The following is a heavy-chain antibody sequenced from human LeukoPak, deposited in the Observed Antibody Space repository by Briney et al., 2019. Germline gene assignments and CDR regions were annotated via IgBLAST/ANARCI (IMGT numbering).Heavy chain of an antibody. Sequence: LGRSLRLSCAASGFTFSSYGMHWVRQAPGKGLEWVAVIWYDGSNKYYADSVKGRFTISRDNSKNTLYLQMNSLRAEDTAVYYCAREGAPYSSSWYVDYWGQGTLVTVSS. D-gene: IGHD6-13*01. CDR1: GFTFSSYG. J-gene: IGHJ4*02. CDR2: IWYDGSNK. V-gene: IGHV3-33*01. CDR3: AREGAPYSSSWYVDY.